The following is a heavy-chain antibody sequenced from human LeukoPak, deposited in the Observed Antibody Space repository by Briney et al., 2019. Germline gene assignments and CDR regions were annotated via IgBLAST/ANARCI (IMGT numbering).Heavy chain of an antibody. V-gene: IGHV3-23*01. CDR1: GFTFSTNA. CDR3: AKDLQTWPRFPDY. J-gene: IGHJ4*02. Sequence: GGSLRLSCAASGFTFSTNAMSWVRQAPGKGLEWVSAISGSGANTYYADSVKGRFTSSRDNPKNTLYLQMNGLRVEDTAVYYCAKDLQTWPRFPDYWGQGNLVTVSS. CDR2: ISGSGANT. D-gene: IGHD5-12*01.